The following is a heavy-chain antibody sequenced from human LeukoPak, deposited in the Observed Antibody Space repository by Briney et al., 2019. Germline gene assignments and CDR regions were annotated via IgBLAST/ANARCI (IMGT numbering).Heavy chain of an antibody. V-gene: IGHV3-23*01. CDR2: ISGSGGST. CDR3: ARPSPPGDGYNPCDY. Sequence: GGSLRLSCAASGFTFSSYAMSWVRQAPGKGLEWVSAISGSGGSTYYADSVKGRFIISRDNSKNTLYLQMNSLRTEDTALYYCARPSPPGDGYNPCDYWGQGTLVTVSS. J-gene: IGHJ4*02. CDR1: GFTFSSYA. D-gene: IGHD5-24*01.